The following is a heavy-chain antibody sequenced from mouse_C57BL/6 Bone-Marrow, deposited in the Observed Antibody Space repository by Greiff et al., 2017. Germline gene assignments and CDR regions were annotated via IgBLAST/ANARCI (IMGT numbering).Heavy chain of an antibody. J-gene: IGHJ2*01. CDR3: AREGGRAY. CDR1: GFTFSSYA. CDR2: ISDGGSYT. Sequence: DVHLVESGGGLVKPGGSLKLSCAASGFTFSSYAMSWVRQTPEKRLEWVATISDGGSYTYYPDNVKGRFTISRDNAKNNLYLQMSHLKSEDTAMYYCAREGGRAYWGQGTTLTVSS. D-gene: IGHD3-3*01. V-gene: IGHV5-4*01.